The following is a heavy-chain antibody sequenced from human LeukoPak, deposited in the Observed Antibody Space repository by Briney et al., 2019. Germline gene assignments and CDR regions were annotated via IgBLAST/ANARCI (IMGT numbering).Heavy chain of an antibody. CDR1: GGSITYSHYY. Sequence: NALETLSLTCSVSGGSITYSHYYWGWVRQPPGKGLEWIGGIYYSGSTYYNPSLKSRVTISVDTSRNEFSLRLSSVTAADTALYFCARQSGSYGGILDNWGQGILGTVSS. CDR3: ARQSGSYGGILDN. CDR2: IYYSGST. V-gene: IGHV4-39*01. J-gene: IGHJ4*02. D-gene: IGHD1-26*01.